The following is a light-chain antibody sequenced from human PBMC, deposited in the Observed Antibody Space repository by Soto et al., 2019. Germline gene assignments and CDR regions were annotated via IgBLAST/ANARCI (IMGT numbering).Light chain of an antibody. J-gene: IGLJ2*01. V-gene: IGLV1-44*01. CDR2: SNN. Sequence: QSVLTQPPSASGTPGQRVTISCSGSSSNIGSNTVNWYQQVPGTAPKILIYSNNQRPSGVPDRFSGSKSGTSASLAISGLQSEDEADYYCAAWDATLNGLFGGGTKVTVL. CDR1: SSNIGSNT. CDR3: AAWDATLNGL.